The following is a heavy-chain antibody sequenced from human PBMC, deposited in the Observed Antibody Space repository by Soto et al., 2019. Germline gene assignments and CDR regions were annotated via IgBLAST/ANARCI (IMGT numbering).Heavy chain of an antibody. CDR2: INAGNGNT. D-gene: IGHD6-19*01. Sequence: QVQLVQSGAEEKKPGASVKVSCKASGYTFTSYAMHWVRQAPGQRLEWMGWINAGNGNTKYSQKCQGRVTITRDTSASTAYMELSSLRSEDTAVYYCARTEWLPHAHYGMDVWGQGTTVTVSS. CDR1: GYTFTSYA. CDR3: ARTEWLPHAHYGMDV. J-gene: IGHJ6*02. V-gene: IGHV1-3*05.